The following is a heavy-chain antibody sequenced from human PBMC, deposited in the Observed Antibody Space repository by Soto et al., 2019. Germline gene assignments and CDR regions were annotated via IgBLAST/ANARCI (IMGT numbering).Heavy chain of an antibody. CDR1: GGIFRRYA. V-gene: IGHV1-69*01. CDR2: IVPIFDIT. Sequence: QVQLLQSGAEVKKSGSSVKVSCKVSGGIFRRYAISWVRQAPGQGLEWLGGIVPIFDITNYAQKFQGRVTIITDESTSTAYMDLTSLRSEDTAVYYCTRPDEGSYSSNHHYYYALDVWGQGTTVTVSS. J-gene: IGHJ6*02. CDR3: TRPDEGSYSSNHHYYYALDV. D-gene: IGHD3-16*01.